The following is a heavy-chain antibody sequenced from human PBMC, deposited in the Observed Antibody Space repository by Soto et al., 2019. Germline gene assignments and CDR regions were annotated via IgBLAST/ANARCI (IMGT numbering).Heavy chain of an antibody. CDR3: ARGGTYGSGVYNWFDP. J-gene: IGHJ5*02. D-gene: IGHD3-10*01. CDR2: IHYSGGT. Sequence: SETLSLTCSVTGGPISGYSWSWIRQPPGKGLEWIGYIHYSGGTNYIPSLRSRVTISVDTSKNQLSLNLTSLTAADTAVYYCARGGTYGSGVYNWFDPWGQGTLVTVSS. CDR1: GGPISGYS. V-gene: IGHV4-59*01.